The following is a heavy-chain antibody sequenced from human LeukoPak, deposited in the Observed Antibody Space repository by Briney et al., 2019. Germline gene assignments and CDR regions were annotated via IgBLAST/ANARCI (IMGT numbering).Heavy chain of an antibody. J-gene: IGHJ4*02. CDR3: ASPSGSRGVFLDY. D-gene: IGHD3-16*01. CDR2: IYSGGST. Sequence: GGSLRLSCAASGFTVSSNFMSWVRQAPGQGLEWVSIIYSGGSTSYADSVKGRFTISRDNSKNTLYLQMNSLRAEDTAVYYCASPSGSRGVFLDYWGKGTLVTVSS. CDR1: GFTVSSNF. V-gene: IGHV3-53*01.